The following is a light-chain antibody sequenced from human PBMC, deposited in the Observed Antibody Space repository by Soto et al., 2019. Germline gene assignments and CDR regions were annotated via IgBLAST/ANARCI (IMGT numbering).Light chain of an antibody. Sequence: AIRMTQSPSSFSASTGDRVTITCRASQGISSYLAWYQQKPGTAPKLLIYAASTLQSGVPTRFSGSASRTDFTLTISCLQSEDFATYCCQQYYSYPLTFGGGTKVEIK. CDR1: QGISSY. CDR3: QQYYSYPLT. V-gene: IGKV1-8*01. CDR2: AAS. J-gene: IGKJ4*01.